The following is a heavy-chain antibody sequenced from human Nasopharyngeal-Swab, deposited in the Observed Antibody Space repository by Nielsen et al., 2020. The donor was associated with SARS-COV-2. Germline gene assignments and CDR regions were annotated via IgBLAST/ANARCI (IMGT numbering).Heavy chain of an antibody. D-gene: IGHD6-13*01. CDR1: GGSFSGYY. J-gene: IGHJ5*02. CDR2: IYYSGST. Sequence: SETLSLTCAVYGGSFSGYYWSWIRQHPGKGLEWIGYIYYSGSTYYNPSLKSRVTISVDTSKNQFSLKLSSVTAADTAVYYCARQYSSSWYVDWFDPWGQGTLVTVSS. CDR3: ARQYSSSWYVDWFDP. V-gene: IGHV4-31*11.